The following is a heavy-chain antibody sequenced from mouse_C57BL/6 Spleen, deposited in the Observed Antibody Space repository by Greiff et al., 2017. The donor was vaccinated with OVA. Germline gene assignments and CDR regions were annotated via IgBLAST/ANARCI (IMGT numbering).Heavy chain of an antibody. J-gene: IGHJ3*01. V-gene: IGHV1-15*01. CDR1: GYTFTDYE. CDR2: IDPETGGT. CDR3: TRGVPFAY. Sequence: VQLVESGAELVRPGASVTLSCKASGYTFTDYEMHWVKQTPVHGLEWIGAIDPETGGTAYNQKFKGKAILTADKSSSTAYMELRSLTSEDSAVYYCTRGVPFAYWGQGTLVTVSA.